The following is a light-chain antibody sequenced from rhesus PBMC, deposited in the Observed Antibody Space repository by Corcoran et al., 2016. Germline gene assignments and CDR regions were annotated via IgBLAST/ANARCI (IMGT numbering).Light chain of an antibody. J-gene: IGKJ3*01. CDR1: QSLLDSEDGTTY. CDR2: EAS. V-gene: IGKV2-104*01. CDR3: MQPLEFPFT. Sequence: DIVMTQTPLSLSVTLGEPASISCRSSQSLLDSEDGTTYLAWYLQRPGQSPQLLLYEASNRASGVPDRFRGSGLDTDFILKISRVEAEDVGVYYCMQPLEFPFTFGPGTKLDIK.